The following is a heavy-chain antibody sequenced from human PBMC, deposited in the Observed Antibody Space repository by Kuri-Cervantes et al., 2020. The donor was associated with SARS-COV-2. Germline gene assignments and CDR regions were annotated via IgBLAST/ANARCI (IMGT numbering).Heavy chain of an antibody. D-gene: IGHD3-9*01. CDR1: GSTFSSYG. CDR3: ARGRNYDILTGYYISTPFDY. CDR2: IWYDGSNK. V-gene: IGHV3-33*01. J-gene: IGHJ4*02. Sequence: GGSLRLSCAASGSTFSSYGMHWVRQAPGKGLEWVAVIWYDGSNKYYSDSVKGRFTIYRDNSKNTLYLQMNILRAEATAVYYCARGRNYDILTGYYISTPFDYWGQGTLVTVSS.